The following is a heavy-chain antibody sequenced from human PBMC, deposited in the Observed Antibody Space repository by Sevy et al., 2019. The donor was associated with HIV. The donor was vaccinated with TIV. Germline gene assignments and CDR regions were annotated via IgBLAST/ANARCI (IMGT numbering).Heavy chain of an antibody. CDR2: INHSGST. CDR3: ARVWFREVLSGEEYYFDY. CDR1: GGSFSGYY. D-gene: IGHD3-10*01. V-gene: IGHV4-34*01. Sequence: SETSLTSAVYGGSFSGYYWSWIRQPPGKGLEWIGEINHSGSTNYNPSLKSRVTISVDTSKNQFSLKLSSVTAADTAVYYCARVWFREVLSGEEYYFDYWGQGTLVTVSS. J-gene: IGHJ4*02.